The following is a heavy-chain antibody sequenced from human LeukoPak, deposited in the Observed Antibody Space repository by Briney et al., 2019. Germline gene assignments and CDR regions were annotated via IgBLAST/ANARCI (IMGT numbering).Heavy chain of an antibody. V-gene: IGHV1-8*01. D-gene: IGHD2-21*02. CDR3: ARGIETGHCGGDCLYFDY. J-gene: IGHJ4*02. CDR2: MNPNSGNT. CDR1: GYTFTSYD. Sequence: GASVKVSCKASGYTFTSYDINWVRQATGQGLEWVGWMNPNSGNTGYAQKFQGRVTITRNTSISTAYMELSSLRSEDTAVYYCARGIETGHCGGDCLYFDYWGQGTLVTVSS.